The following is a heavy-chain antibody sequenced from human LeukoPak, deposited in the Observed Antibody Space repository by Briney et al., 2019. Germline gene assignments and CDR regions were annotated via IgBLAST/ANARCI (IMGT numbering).Heavy chain of an antibody. CDR3: ARDHWAARSPRRGWFDP. D-gene: IGHD6-6*01. CDR2: INAGNGNT. Sequence: GASVKVSCKASGYTFTGYYMHWVRQAPGQGLEWMGWINAGNGNTKYSQKFQGRVTITRDTSASTAYMELSSLRSEDTAVYYCARDHWAARSPRRGWFDPWGQGTLVTVSS. V-gene: IGHV1-3*01. J-gene: IGHJ5*02. CDR1: GYTFTGYY.